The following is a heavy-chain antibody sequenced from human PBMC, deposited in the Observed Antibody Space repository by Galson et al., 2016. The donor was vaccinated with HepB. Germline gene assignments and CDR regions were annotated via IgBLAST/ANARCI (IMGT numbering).Heavy chain of an antibody. D-gene: IGHD2-15*01. V-gene: IGHV3-23*01. J-gene: IGHJ4*02. CDR1: GFTFDTYT. CDR2: ISGGGGST. Sequence: SLRLSCAASGFTFDTYTMSWVRQAPGKALEWVSGISGGGGSTYSADSVKGRFTISRDNPKNMVYLQIHSLRVEDTAVYFCAKDRYCGGGACSWSYFDLWGPGIQVTVSS. CDR3: AKDRYCGGGACSWSYFDL.